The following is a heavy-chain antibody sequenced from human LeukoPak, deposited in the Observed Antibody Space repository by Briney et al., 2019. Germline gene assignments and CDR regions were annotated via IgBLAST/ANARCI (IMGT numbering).Heavy chain of an antibody. CDR3: ARHSWVNGYFDF. Sequence: SETLSLTCTVSGGSISSGDYYWSWIRQPPGKGLEWIGYIYYSGSTYYNPSPKSRVTISVDTSKNQFSLNLNSVTAADTAVYFCARHSWVNGYFDFWGQGTLVTVSS. CDR2: IYYSGST. J-gene: IGHJ4*02. CDR1: GGSISSGDYY. D-gene: IGHD2-15*01. V-gene: IGHV4-30-4*01.